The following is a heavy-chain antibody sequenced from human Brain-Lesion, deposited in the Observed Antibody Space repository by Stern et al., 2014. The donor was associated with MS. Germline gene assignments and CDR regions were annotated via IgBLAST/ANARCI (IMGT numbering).Heavy chain of an antibody. CDR3: VRPDIMGTIWN. CDR1: GGSITSSSYY. D-gene: IGHD1-26*01. CDR2: VYYTGST. J-gene: IGHJ4*02. Sequence: QVQLEESGPGLVKPSETLSLTCTVSGGSITSSSYYWGWIRQPPGRGLEYIGTVYYTGSTFYDPSLKSRVTISVDTSKNHAALKLPSVTAADTAVYYCVRPDIMGTIWNWGQGTLVTVSS. V-gene: IGHV4-39*02.